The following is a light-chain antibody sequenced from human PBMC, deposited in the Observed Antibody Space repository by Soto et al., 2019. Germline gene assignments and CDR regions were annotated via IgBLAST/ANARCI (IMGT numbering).Light chain of an antibody. CDR3: QQYGSSPLT. J-gene: IGKJ4*01. CDR1: QTVNNNY. V-gene: IGKV3-20*01. CDR2: GAS. Sequence: ELVLTHSPGTLSLSPGERATLSCRASQTVNNNYLAWYQQIPGQAPRLLISGASGRATGTPDRFSGSASGTDFPLTISRLEPEDFAVYYCQQYGSSPLTFGGGTTVDIK.